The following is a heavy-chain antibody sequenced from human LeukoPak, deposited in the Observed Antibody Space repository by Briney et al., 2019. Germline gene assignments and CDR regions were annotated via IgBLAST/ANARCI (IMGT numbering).Heavy chain of an antibody. V-gene: IGHV3-23*01. J-gene: IGHJ4*02. D-gene: IGHD3-22*01. CDR3: AKDRRPTYYYDSSGYYFDY. CDR2: ISGSGGST. Sequence: GGSLRLSCAASGFTFSSYAMSWVRQAPGKGMEWVSAISGSGGSTYYADSVKGRFTISRDNSKNTLYLQMNSLRAEDTAVYYCAKDRRPTYYYDSSGYYFDYWGQGTLVTVSS. CDR1: GFTFSSYA.